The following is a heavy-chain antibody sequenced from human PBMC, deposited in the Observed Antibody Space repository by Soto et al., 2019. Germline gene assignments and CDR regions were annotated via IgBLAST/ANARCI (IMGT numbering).Heavy chain of an antibody. J-gene: IGHJ4*02. V-gene: IGHV3-7*03. CDR3: LRGQYTFHY. Sequence: PGGSLRLSCAASGFTFSTYYMSWVRQAPGKGLEWVAKIKEDGSEKNYVDSVKGRFTISRDNAKNSLDLQMNSLRAEDTALYYCLRGQYTFHYWGQGALVTVSS. D-gene: IGHD5-18*01. CDR1: GFTFSTYY. CDR2: IKEDGSEK.